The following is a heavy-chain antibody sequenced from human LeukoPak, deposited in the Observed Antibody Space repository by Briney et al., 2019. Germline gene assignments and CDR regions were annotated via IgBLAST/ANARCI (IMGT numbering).Heavy chain of an antibody. CDR1: GFTFSSYE. Sequence: PGGSLRLSCAASGFTFSSYEMNWVRQAPGKGLEWVAVISYDGSNKYYADSVKGRFTISRDNSKNTLYLQMSTLRADDTAIYYCAKDKGTGSGWYGLDYWGQGILVTVSS. D-gene: IGHD6-19*01. J-gene: IGHJ4*02. CDR3: AKDKGTGSGWYGLDY. CDR2: ISYDGSNK. V-gene: IGHV3-30*18.